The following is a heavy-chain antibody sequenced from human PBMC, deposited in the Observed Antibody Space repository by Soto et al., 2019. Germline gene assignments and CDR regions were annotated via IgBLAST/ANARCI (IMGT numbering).Heavy chain of an antibody. CDR3: ARVKRNQRKTSIPYYYYGMDV. J-gene: IGHJ6*02. V-gene: IGHV4-34*01. CDR1: GGSFSGYY. CDR2: INHSGST. Sequence: SETLSLTCAVYGGSFSGYYWSWIRQPPGKGLEWIGEINHSGSTNYNPSLKSRVTISVDTSKNQFSLKLSSVTAADTAVYYCARVKRNQRKTSIPYYYYGMDVWGQGTTVTVSS.